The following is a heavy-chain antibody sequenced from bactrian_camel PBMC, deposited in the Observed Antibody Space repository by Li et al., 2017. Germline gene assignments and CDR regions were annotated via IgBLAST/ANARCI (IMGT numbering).Heavy chain of an antibody. Sequence: VQLVESGGGSVQTGGSLRLSCTVSGHTRNNYCMGWFRQAPGKEREAVAAHYTGTATTYVADSVKGRFAISEDNAKNVLYLQMNILQPEDTAMYYCAARQPCRVWLGYEDPGEYNIWGQGTQVTVS. CDR1: GHTRNNYC. J-gene: IGHJ4*01. V-gene: IGHV3S1*01. D-gene: IGHD5*01. CDR2: HYTGTATT. CDR3: AARQPCRVWLGYEDPGEYNI.